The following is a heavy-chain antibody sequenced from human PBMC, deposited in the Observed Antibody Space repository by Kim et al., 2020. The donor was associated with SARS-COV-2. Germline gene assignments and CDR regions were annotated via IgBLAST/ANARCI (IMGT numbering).Heavy chain of an antibody. CDR3: ASLGYCSSTSCYSWFDP. J-gene: IGHJ5*02. Sequence: SETLSLTCTVSGGSISSGGYYWSWIRQHPGKGLEWIGYIYYSGSTYYNPSLKSRVTISVDTSKNQFSLKLSSVTAADTAVYYCASLGYCSSTSCYSWFDPWGQGTLVTVSS. V-gene: IGHV4-31*03. CDR1: GGSISSGGYY. D-gene: IGHD2-2*01. CDR2: IYYSGST.